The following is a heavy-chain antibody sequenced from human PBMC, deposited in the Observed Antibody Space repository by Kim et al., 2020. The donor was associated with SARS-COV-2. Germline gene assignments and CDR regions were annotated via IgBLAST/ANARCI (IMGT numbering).Heavy chain of an antibody. V-gene: IGHV1-2*06. Sequence: ASVKVSCKASGYTFTGYYMHWVRQAPGQGLEWMGRINPNSGGTNYAQKFQGRVTMTRDTSISTAYMELSRLRSDDTAVYYCARERRDYYGSGRGGMDVWGQGTTVTVSS. CDR2: INPNSGGT. CDR1: GYTFTGYY. J-gene: IGHJ6*02. D-gene: IGHD3-10*01. CDR3: ARERRDYYGSGRGGMDV.